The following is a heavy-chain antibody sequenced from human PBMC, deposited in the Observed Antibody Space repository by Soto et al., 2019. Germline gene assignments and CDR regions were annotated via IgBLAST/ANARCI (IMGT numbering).Heavy chain of an antibody. CDR3: TSARSSVEPGGFVEF. J-gene: IGHJ4*02. CDR2: IKGDGSVR. CDR1: NFFISNSW. V-gene: IGHV3-7*03. D-gene: IGHD2-15*01. Sequence: EVQLEESGGGLVQPGGSLRLSCTASNFFISNSWMSWVRQAPGKGLEWVANIKGDGSVRRYVDSVKGRFTISRDNVKNSVYLQMNSLRADDTAVYYCTSARSSVEPGGFVEFWGQGTLVTVSS.